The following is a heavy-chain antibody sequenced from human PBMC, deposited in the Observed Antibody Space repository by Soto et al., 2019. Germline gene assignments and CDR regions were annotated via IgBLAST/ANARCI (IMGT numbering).Heavy chain of an antibody. J-gene: IGHJ6*02. V-gene: IGHV1-69*01. CDR3: ARSQGSSTSLEIYYYYYYGVNV. D-gene: IGHD2-2*01. CDR1: GGTFSSYA. CDR2: IIPISGTA. Sequence: QVQLVQSGAEVKKPGSSVKVSCKACGGTFSSYAISWVRQAPGQGLEWMGGIIPISGTANYAQKFQGRVTITADESTSTAYMELSSLRSEDTAVYYCARSQGSSTSLEIYYYYYYGVNVWGQGTRVTVSS.